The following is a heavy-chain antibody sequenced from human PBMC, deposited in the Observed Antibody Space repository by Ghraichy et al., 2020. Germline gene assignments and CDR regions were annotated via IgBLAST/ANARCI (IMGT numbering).Heavy chain of an antibody. J-gene: IGHJ5*02. CDR2: INHSGST. CDR3: ARGHLYYYDSSGYYYWFDP. D-gene: IGHD3-22*01. V-gene: IGHV4-34*01. CDR1: GGSFSGYY. Sequence: SETLSLTCAVYGGSFSGYYWSWIRQPPGKGLEWIGEINHSGSTNYNPSLKSRVTISVDTSKNQFSLKLSSVTAADTAVYYCARGHLYYYDSSGYYYWFDPWGQGTLVTVSS.